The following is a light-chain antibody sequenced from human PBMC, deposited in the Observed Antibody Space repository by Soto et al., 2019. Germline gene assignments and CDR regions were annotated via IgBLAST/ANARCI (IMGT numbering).Light chain of an antibody. CDR3: QQYGSSPIT. V-gene: IGKV3-20*01. Sequence: EIVLTQSPGTLSLYPGERAILSCRASQRVRSTYLAWYQQKPGQAPRLLIYGTSSRATGIPDRFSGSGSETDFTLTISRLEPEDFAVYYCQQYGSSPITFGQGTRLEIK. J-gene: IGKJ5*01. CDR2: GTS. CDR1: QRVRSTY.